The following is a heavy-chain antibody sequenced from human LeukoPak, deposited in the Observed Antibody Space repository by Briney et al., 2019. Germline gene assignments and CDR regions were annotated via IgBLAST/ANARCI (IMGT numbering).Heavy chain of an antibody. Sequence: GASVKVSCKASGYTFTSRAIQWVRQAPGQRFEWMGWIHAGNGNTKYSQNFQDRVTITRDTSASTAYMELTSLRLEDTAVYYCARRTGATGIDFWGQGTLVTVSS. CDR2: IHAGNGNT. V-gene: IGHV1-3*01. CDR3: ARRTGATGIDF. J-gene: IGHJ4*02. D-gene: IGHD6-13*01. CDR1: GYTFTSRA.